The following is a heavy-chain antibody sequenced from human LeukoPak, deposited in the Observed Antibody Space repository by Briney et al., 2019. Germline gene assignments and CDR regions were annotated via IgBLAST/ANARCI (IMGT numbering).Heavy chain of an antibody. CDR2: ISGSGGST. J-gene: IGHJ4*02. V-gene: IGHV3-23*01. CDR1: GFTFSSSA. D-gene: IGHD3-22*01. CDR3: AKGGYYDGGRYLNY. Sequence: GGSLRLSCAASGFTFSSSAMSWVRQAPGKGLEWVSAISGSGGSTYYADSVKGRFTISRDNSKNTLYLQMNSLRADDTAVYYCAKGGYYDGGRYLNYWGQGTLVTVSS.